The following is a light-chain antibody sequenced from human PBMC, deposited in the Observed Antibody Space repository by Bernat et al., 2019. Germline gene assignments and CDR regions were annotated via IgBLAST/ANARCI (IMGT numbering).Light chain of an antibody. CDR3: QQYNSYSPT. J-gene: IGKJ1*01. V-gene: IGKV1-5*03. Sequence: DIQMTQSPSTLSASVGDRVTITCRASQTISSWLVWYQQRPGKAPNLLIHKASSLQSGVPSRFSGSGSGTEFTLTISSLQPDDSATYYCQQYNSYSPTFGQGTKVEIK. CDR2: KAS. CDR1: QTISSW.